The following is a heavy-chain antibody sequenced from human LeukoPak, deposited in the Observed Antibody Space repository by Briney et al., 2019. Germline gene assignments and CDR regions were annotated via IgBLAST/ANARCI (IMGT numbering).Heavy chain of an antibody. CDR1: GFTFSSYA. D-gene: IGHD3-22*01. V-gene: IGHV3-23*01. CDR2: ISGSGGST. Sequence: GGSLRLSCAASGFTFSSYAMSWVRQAPGKGLEWVSAISGSGGSTYYADSVKGRFTISRDNSKNTLYLQMNSLRAEDTAVYYCASNPASCDSSGSLDYWGQGTLVTVSS. CDR3: ASNPASCDSSGSLDY. J-gene: IGHJ4*02.